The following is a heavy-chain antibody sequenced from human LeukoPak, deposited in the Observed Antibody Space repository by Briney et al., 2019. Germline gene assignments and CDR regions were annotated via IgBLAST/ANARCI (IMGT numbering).Heavy chain of an antibody. CDR2: ISYDGSTK. J-gene: IGHJ4*02. CDR3: ARRSRDGWYFDY. D-gene: IGHD5-24*01. Sequence: GGSLRLSCAASGFSFSDYAMYWVRQAPGKGLEWVAFISYDGSTKYYADSVKGRFTISRDNSKNTLYLQMNSLRTEDTAVYYCARRSRDGWYFDYWGQGTLVTVSS. V-gene: IGHV3-30*04. CDR1: GFSFSDYA.